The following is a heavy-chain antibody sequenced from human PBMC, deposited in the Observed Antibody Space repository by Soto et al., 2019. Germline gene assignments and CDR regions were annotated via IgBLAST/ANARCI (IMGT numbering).Heavy chain of an antibody. CDR1: GYTFTGYY. D-gene: IGHD5-18*01. CDR2: INPNSGGT. V-gene: IGHV1-2*04. J-gene: IGHJ6*02. Sequence: ASVKVSCKASGYTFTGYYMHWVRQAPGQGLEWMGWINPNSGGTNYAQKFQGWVTMTRDTSISTAYMELSRLRSDDTAVYYCARARGYGGSSVYYYYGMDVWGQGTTVTVSS. CDR3: ARARGYGGSSVYYYYGMDV.